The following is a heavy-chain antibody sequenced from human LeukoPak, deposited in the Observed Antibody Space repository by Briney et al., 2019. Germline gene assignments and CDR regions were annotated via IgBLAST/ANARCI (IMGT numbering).Heavy chain of an antibody. J-gene: IGHJ4*02. V-gene: IGHV1-2*02. CDR3: ARGYRTGDMTIFAY. CDR2: INCDSGGT. D-gene: IGHD7-27*01. CDR1: GYIFNGYY. Sequence: ASVKVSCKTSGYIFNGYYIQWVRHAPGQGVAWVGSINCDSGGTDYSHRFQGSVTMTRARSITTVYMELSKLSFDDTAVYYCARGYRTGDMTIFAYWGQGTLVTVSS.